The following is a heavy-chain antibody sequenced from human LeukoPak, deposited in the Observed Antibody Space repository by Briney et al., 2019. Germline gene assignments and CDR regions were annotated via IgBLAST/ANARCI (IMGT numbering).Heavy chain of an antibody. CDR1: GFTFDDYA. V-gene: IGHV3-43D*03. D-gene: IGHD1-26*01. CDR3: AKDFSQIVGATYYYYMDV. CDR2: ISWDGGST. Sequence: PGGSLRLSCAASGFTFDDYAMHWVRQAPGKGLEWVSLISWDGGSTYYAGSVKGRFTISRDNSKNSLYLQMNSLRAEDTALYYCAKDFSQIVGATYYYYMDVWGKGTTVTVSS. J-gene: IGHJ6*03.